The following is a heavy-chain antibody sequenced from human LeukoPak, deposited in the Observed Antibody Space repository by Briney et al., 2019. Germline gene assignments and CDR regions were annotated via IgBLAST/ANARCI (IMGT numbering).Heavy chain of an antibody. CDR1: GGSISSYY. Sequence: SETLSLTRTVSGGSISSYYWSWIRQPPGKGLEWIGYIYYSGSTDYNPSLKSRVTISVDTSKNQFSLKLSSVTAADTAVYYCAREGVTKYYFDYWGQGTLVTVSS. CDR2: IYYSGST. V-gene: IGHV4-59*01. J-gene: IGHJ4*02. CDR3: AREGVTKYYFDY. D-gene: IGHD4-11*01.